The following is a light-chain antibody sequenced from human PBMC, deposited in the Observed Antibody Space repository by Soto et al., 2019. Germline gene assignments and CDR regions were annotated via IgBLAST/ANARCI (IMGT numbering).Light chain of an antibody. J-gene: IGKJ2*01. Sequence: DIQMTQSPSTLSASVGDRVILTCRASQTVERWMAWYQQKPGKAPKLLISDVSTLERGVPSRFSGSGSATEFTLTISGLQPDDFATYYCQKYKDYVYTFGQGNKVDIK. V-gene: IGKV1-5*01. CDR2: DVS. CDR3: QKYKDYVYT. CDR1: QTVERW.